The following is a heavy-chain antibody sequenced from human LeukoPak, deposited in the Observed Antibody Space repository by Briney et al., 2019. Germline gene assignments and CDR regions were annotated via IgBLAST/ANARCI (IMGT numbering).Heavy chain of an antibody. CDR3: ARHGGNSVLNWFGP. D-gene: IGHD4-23*01. J-gene: IGHJ5*02. CDR1: GGSFSGYY. Sequence: PSETLSLTCAVYGGSFSGYYWSWIREPPGKGMEWIGEINHSGSTNYNPSLKSRVTISVDTSKNQFSLKLSSVTAADTAVYYCARHGGNSVLNWFGPWGQGTLVTVSS. V-gene: IGHV4-34*01. CDR2: INHSGST.